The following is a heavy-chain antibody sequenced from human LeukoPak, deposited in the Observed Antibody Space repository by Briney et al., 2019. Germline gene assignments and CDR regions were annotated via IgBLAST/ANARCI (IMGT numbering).Heavy chain of an antibody. CDR3: ARAGTTDLTSFDY. V-gene: IGHV4-39*07. CDR2: INHSGST. D-gene: IGHD1-1*01. CDR1: GDSISSTSFY. Sequence: SETLSLTCTVSGDSISSTSFYWSWIRQPPGKGLEWIGEINHSGSTNYNPSLKSRVTISVDTSKNQFSLKPSSVTAADTAVYYCARAGTTDLTSFDYWGQGTLATVSS. J-gene: IGHJ4*02.